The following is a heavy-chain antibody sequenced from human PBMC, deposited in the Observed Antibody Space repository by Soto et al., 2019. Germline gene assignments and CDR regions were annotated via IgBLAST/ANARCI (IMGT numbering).Heavy chain of an antibody. CDR3: ARSIVVVPAAMRRSFDI. D-gene: IGHD2-2*01. Sequence: QVQLVQSGAEVKKPGASVKVSCKASGYTFTSYGISWVRQAPGQGLEWMGWISAYNGNTNYAQKLQGRVTMTTDTSTSTAYMELRSLRSDDTTAYYCARSIVVVPAAMRRSFDIWGQGTMVTVSS. CDR2: ISAYNGNT. J-gene: IGHJ3*02. CDR1: GYTFTSYG. V-gene: IGHV1-18*01.